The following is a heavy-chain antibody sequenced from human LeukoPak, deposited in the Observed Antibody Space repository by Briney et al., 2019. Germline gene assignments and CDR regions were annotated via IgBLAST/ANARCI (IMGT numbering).Heavy chain of an antibody. CDR3: ARDPTDIVLVPAAMFDY. CDR1: GFIFSSFS. Sequence: GRSLRLSCAASGFIFSSFSIHWVRQPPGKGLEWVAGISHDATKKNYADSVKGRFTISRDNSKNTLDLQMNSLRAEDTAVYYCARDPTDIVLVPAAMFDYWGQGTLVTVSS. D-gene: IGHD2-2*01. V-gene: IGHV3-30*04. J-gene: IGHJ4*02. CDR2: ISHDATKK.